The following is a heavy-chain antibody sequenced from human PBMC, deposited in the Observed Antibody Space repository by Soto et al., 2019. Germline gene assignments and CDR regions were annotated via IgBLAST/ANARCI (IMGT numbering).Heavy chain of an antibody. V-gene: IGHV3-30*18. CDR1: GFTFSSYG. J-gene: IGHJ4*02. D-gene: IGHD2-2*01. CDR2: ISYDGSNK. CDR3: AKTREYQLLNFDY. Sequence: LRLSCAASGFTFSSYGMHWVRQAPGKGLEWVAVISYDGSNKYYADSVKGRFTISRDNSKNTLYLQMNSLRAEDTAVYYCAKTREYQLLNFDYWGQGTLVTVSS.